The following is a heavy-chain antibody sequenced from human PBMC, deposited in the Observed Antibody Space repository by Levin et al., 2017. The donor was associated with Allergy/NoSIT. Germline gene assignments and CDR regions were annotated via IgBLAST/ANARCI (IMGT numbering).Heavy chain of an antibody. CDR3: ARYDYGDQYYFDY. D-gene: IGHD4-17*01. J-gene: IGHJ4*02. CDR1: GGSISSSNW. CDR2: IYHSGST. Sequence: SETLSLTCAVSGGSISSSNWWSWVRQPPGKGLEWIGEIYHSGSTNYNPSLKSRVTISVDKSKNQFSLKLSSVTAADTAVYYCARYDYGDQYYFDYWGQGTLVTVSS. V-gene: IGHV4-4*02.